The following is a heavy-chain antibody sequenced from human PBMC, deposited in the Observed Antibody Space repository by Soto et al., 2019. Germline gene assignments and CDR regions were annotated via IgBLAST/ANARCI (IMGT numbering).Heavy chain of an antibody. D-gene: IGHD3-10*01. CDR3: ARALVRGVVDY. CDR1: GDSISSAGSH. V-gene: IGHV4-31*03. CDR2: MYYSGST. J-gene: IGHJ4*02. Sequence: QVQLQESGPGLVKPSQTLSLTCSVSGDSISSAGSHWTWIRQLPGKGLEWIGFMYYSGSTYYNPSLKSRVTTAVDMSKNQFSLKLSSVTAADTAVYFCARALVRGVVDYWGQGTLVTVSS.